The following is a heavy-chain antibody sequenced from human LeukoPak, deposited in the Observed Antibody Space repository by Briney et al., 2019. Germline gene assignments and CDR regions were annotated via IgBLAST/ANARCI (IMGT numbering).Heavy chain of an antibody. D-gene: IGHD6-13*01. Sequence: SGTLSLTCAVYGGSFSGYYWSWIRQPPGKGLEWIGEINHSGSTNYNPSLKSRVTISVDTSKNQFSLKLSSVTAADTAVYYCARDTVAAAGTWALDYWGQGTLVTVSS. V-gene: IGHV4-34*01. J-gene: IGHJ4*02. CDR3: ARDTVAAAGTWALDY. CDR2: INHSGST. CDR1: GGSFSGYY.